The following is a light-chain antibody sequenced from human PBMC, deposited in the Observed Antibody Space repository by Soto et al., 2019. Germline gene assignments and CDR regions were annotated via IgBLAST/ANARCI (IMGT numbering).Light chain of an antibody. Sequence: QSVLTQPPSASGSPGQSVTISCTGTSSDVGGYDYVSWHQQQSGKAPKLIIDEVTKRPSGVPDRFSGSKSGNTASLTVSGLQAEDEADYYCSSYAGSNNVIFGAGTQLTVL. J-gene: IGLJ2*01. V-gene: IGLV2-8*01. CDR2: EVT. CDR1: SSDVGGYDY. CDR3: SSYAGSNNVI.